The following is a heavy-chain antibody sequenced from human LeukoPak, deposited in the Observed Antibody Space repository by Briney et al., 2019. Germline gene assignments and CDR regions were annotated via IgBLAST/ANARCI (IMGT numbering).Heavy chain of an antibody. CDR1: GFSFPTYW. V-gene: IGHV3-7*02. J-gene: IGHJ6*02. Sequence: GGSLRLSCAASGFSFPTYWMTWVRQAPGKGLEWVANIKDDGSEKDYLDSVKGRFTISRDNAKDSLYLQMNSLRAEDTAVCYCAMLRRYVLRPRDYYYGMDVWGQGTTVTVSS. CDR2: IKDDGSEK. D-gene: IGHD6-6*01. CDR3: AMLRRYVLRPRDYYYGMDV.